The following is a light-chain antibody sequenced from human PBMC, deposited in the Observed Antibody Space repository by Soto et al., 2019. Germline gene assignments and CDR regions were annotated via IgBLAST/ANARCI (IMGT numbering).Light chain of an antibody. Sequence: DIQMTQSPSSLSASVGDRVTVTCQASQDISNSLNWYQHKPGEAPRLLIYDASNLEAGVPSRFIRSGSGTHFTFTISSLQPEDIATYYCQQYDDLSALTFGGGTKVE. CDR1: QDISNS. V-gene: IGKV1-33*01. J-gene: IGKJ4*01. CDR3: QQYDDLSALT. CDR2: DAS.